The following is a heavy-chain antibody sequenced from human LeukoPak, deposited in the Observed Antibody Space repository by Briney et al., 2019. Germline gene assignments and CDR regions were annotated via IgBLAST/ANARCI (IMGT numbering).Heavy chain of an antibody. CDR1: GFTFSSYS. CDR2: ISSSSSTI. CDR3: ARAFRSGYSEY. Sequence: PGGSLRLSCAASGFTFSSYSMNWVRQAPGKGLEWVSYISSSSSTIYYADSVKGRFTISRDNAKNSLYLQMNSLRAEDTAVYYCARAFRSGYSEYWGQGTLVTVSS. D-gene: IGHD3-22*01. V-gene: IGHV3-48*01. J-gene: IGHJ4*02.